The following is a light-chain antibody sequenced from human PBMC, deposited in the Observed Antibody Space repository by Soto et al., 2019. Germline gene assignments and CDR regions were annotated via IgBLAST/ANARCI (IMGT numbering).Light chain of an antibody. CDR1: QGVSRR. J-gene: IGKJ2*01. V-gene: IGKV1-5*01. CDR3: HTYNSYSLHT. Sequence: DIQMTQSPSTPSASGGDRITMTFPASQGVSRRLAWFQQKPGKAPKLLIYDASSLESGVPSRFSGRGSGTEFTLTISSLQPDDCATYYCHTYNSYSLHTFGQGTKVDI. CDR2: DAS.